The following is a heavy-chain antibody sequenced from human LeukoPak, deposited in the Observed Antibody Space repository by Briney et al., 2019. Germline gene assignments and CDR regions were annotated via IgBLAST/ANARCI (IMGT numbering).Heavy chain of an antibody. CDR2: IYSSGSA. Sequence: SETLSLTCTVSGSSVNNNFWTWIRQPPGKGLEWIGYIYSSGSANYNPSLKSRVIISGDTSKNQISLKLTSVTAADTAVYFCARHRDYYDTWGHGTLVTVSS. CDR1: GSSVNNNF. D-gene: IGHD3-22*01. J-gene: IGHJ4*01. CDR3: ARHRDYYDT. V-gene: IGHV4-59*08.